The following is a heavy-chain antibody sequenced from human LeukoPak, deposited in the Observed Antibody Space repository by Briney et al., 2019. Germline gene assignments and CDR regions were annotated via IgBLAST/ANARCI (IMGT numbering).Heavy chain of an antibody. CDR2: IYYSGST. J-gene: IGHJ4*02. D-gene: IGHD3-10*01. V-gene: IGHV4-39*01. CDR3: AGNYGSGSPFDY. CDR1: GGSISSSSYY. Sequence: PSETLSLTCTVSGGSISSSSYYWGWIRQPPGKGLEWIGSIYYSGSTYYNPSLKSRVTISVDTSKNQFSLKLSSVTAADTAVYYCAGNYGSGSPFDYWGQGTLVTVSS.